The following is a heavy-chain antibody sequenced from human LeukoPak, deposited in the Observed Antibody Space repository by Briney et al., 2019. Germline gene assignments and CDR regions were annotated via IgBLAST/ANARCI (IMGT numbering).Heavy chain of an antibody. CDR3: ARHSAHSSTNDAFDI. CDR1: GGSISSYY. Sequence: SSETLSLTCTVSGGSISSYYWSWIRQSPGKGLEWIGYIYYSGSTDYNPSLKSRVTISVDTSKNQFSLKLSSVTAADTAVYYCARHSAHSSTNDAFDIWGQGTMVTVSS. V-gene: IGHV4-59*01. CDR2: IYYSGST. D-gene: IGHD6-13*01. J-gene: IGHJ3*02.